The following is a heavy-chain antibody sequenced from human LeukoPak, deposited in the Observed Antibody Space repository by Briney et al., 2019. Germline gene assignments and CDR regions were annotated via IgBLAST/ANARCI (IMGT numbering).Heavy chain of an antibody. CDR1: GYTFTGYC. CDR3: ARGGFRGSSSWFNAFDI. Sequence: ASVKVSCKASGYTFTGYCMHWVRQSPGQGLEWMGWINPNSGGTNYAQKFQGWVTMTRDTSISTAYMELSRLRSDDTAVYYCARGGFRGSSSWFNAFDIWGQGTMVTVSS. D-gene: IGHD6-13*01. CDR2: INPNSGGT. J-gene: IGHJ3*02. V-gene: IGHV1-2*04.